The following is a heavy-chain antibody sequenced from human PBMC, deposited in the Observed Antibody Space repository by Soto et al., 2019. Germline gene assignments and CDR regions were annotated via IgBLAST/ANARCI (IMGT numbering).Heavy chain of an antibody. CDR2: ISGSGQMT. D-gene: IGHD1-20*01. J-gene: IGHJ4*02. CDR1: GFTFRGDA. V-gene: IGHV3-23*01. CDR3: ARSEMTYNWND. Sequence: QPGGSLRLSCVASGFTFRGDAMSWVRQAPGKGLEWVSSISGSGQMTHYADSVKGRFTISRDNSKNTLYLQMKSLRAEDTAVYYCARSEMTYNWNDWGQGTLVTVSS.